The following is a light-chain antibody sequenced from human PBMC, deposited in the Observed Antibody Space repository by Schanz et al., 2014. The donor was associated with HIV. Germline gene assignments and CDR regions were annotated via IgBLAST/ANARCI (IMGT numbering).Light chain of an antibody. CDR3: HQYGSSPRT. Sequence: EIVLTQSPVTLSLSPGERATLSCRASQSISTYLAWYQQRPGQSPRLLIYGASNRASGIPPRFSGSGSGTDFTLTISRLEPEDSAVYYCHQYGSSPRTFGQGTKVEI. CDR2: GAS. J-gene: IGKJ1*01. V-gene: IGKV3-20*01. CDR1: QSISTY.